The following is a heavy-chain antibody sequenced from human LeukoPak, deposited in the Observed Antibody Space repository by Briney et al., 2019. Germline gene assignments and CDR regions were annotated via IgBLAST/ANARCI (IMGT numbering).Heavy chain of an antibody. V-gene: IGHV4-59*08. J-gene: IGHJ4*02. D-gene: IGHD3-22*01. CDR3: ARLFSGYYYG. CDR2: IYYRGNT. CDR1: GDSVSIYY. Sequence: SETLSLTCTVSGDSVSIYYWSWIRQPPGKGLEWIGYIYYRGNTNYNPSLKSRVTMAVDTSKNQFSLKLSSVTAADTAVYYCARLFSGYYYGWGQGTLVTVSS.